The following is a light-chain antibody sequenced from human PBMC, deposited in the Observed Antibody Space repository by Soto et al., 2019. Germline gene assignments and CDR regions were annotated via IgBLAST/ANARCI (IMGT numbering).Light chain of an antibody. CDR1: SXDVGGYDY. CDR2: EVS. V-gene: IGLV2-14*01. CDR3: FSFTTTSTHV. Sequence: LTQPASVSGSPGQSITISCTGTSXDVGGYDYVSWYQLHPGKAPKLMVFEVSNRPSGVSYRFSGSKSGNTASLTISGLQAEDEADYFCFSFTTTSTHVFGTGTKVTVL. J-gene: IGLJ1*01.